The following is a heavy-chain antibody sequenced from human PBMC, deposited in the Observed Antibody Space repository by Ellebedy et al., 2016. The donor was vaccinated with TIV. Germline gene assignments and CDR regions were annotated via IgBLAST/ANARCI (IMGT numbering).Heavy chain of an antibody. CDR3: AKSRDLDGYGGFDY. CDR2: MRYDGSNR. CDR1: GFTFSSYG. V-gene: IGHV3-30*02. J-gene: IGHJ4*02. D-gene: IGHD5-24*01. Sequence: PGGSLRLSCAASGFTFSSYGMHWVRQAPGKGLEWLAFMRYDGSNRYYADSVKGRFTISRDNSKNTLYLQMNSLRAEDTAVYYCAKSRDLDGYGGFDYWGQGTLVTVSS.